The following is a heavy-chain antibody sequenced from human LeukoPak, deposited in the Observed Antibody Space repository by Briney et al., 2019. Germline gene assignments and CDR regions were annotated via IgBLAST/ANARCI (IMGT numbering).Heavy chain of an antibody. D-gene: IGHD3-3*01. Sequence: SETLSLTCTVSGDSISSSSYYWGWIRQPPGKGLEWIGNIYYSGNTYYKPSLKSRVTVSIDTSQNQFSLRLRSVTAADTAVYHCARHSYDFWSGSFYYFYMDVWGQGTTVTVSS. CDR2: IYYSGNT. CDR1: GDSISSSSYY. CDR3: ARHSYDFWSGSFYYFYMDV. V-gene: IGHV4-39*01. J-gene: IGHJ6*03.